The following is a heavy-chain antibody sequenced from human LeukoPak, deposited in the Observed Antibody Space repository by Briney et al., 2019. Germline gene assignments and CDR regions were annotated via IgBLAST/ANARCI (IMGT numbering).Heavy chain of an antibody. J-gene: IGHJ4*02. V-gene: IGHV4-59*08. D-gene: IGHD6-6*01. CDR3: ARRNWLGSSGYFDY. Sequence: NPSLKSRVTISIDTSKNQFSLKLSSVTAADTAVYYCARRNWLGSSGYFDYWGQGTLVTVSS.